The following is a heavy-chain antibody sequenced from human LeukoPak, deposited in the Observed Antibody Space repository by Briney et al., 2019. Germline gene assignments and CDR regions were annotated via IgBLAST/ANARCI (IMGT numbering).Heavy chain of an antibody. CDR1: GFTFSSYS. V-gene: IGHV3-21*01. CDR2: ISSSSYI. CDR3: ARVSGSYSADAFDI. D-gene: IGHD1-26*01. J-gene: IGHJ3*02. Sequence: GGSLRLSCAASGFTFSSYSMNWVRQAPGKGLEWVSSISSSSYIYYADSVKGRFTISRDNAKNSLYLQMNSLRAEDTAVYYCARVSGSYSADAFDIWGQGTMVTVSS.